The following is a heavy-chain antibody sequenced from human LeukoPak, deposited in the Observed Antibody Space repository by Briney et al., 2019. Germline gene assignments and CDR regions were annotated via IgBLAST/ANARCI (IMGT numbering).Heavy chain of an antibody. D-gene: IGHD3-22*01. CDR2: LYPGVST. V-gene: IGHV4-4*07. CDR3: ARLKFYDSTGYSPGHYMDV. Sequence: SETLSLTCTVSGGPIYSYYWSWIRQTAGKGLEWIGRLYPGVSTNYNPSLKSRVTMSVDTSKNQFALKLSAVTAADTAVYYCARLKFYDSTGYSPGHYMDVWGKGTTVTVTS. CDR1: GGPIYSYY. J-gene: IGHJ6*03.